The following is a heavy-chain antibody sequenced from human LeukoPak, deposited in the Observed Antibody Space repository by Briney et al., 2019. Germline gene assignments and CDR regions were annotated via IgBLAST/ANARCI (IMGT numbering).Heavy chain of an antibody. CDR2: INTNTGNP. J-gene: IGHJ6*03. CDR3: ARSPLLKRGYGLDYYYYYYMDV. Sequence: ASVKVSCKASGYTFTSYAMNWVRQAPGQGLEWMGWINTNTGNPTYAQGFTGRFVFSLDTSVSTAYLQISSLKAEDTAVYYCARSPLLKRGYGLDYYYYYYMDVWGKGTTVTVSS. CDR1: GYTFTSYA. D-gene: IGHD5-18*01. V-gene: IGHV7-4-1*02.